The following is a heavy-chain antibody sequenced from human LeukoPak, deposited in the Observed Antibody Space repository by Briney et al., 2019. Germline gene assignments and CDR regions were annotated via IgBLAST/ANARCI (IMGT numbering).Heavy chain of an antibody. Sequence: GGSLRLSCAASGFTFSSYNMNWARHAPGKGLEWVSSISTSSSYIYYADSVTGRFTISRDNAKNSLFLQMSSLRVEDTALYYCARDGTYSDSSGYYFQFDYWGQGSLVTVSS. CDR3: ARDGTYSDSSGYYFQFDY. CDR2: ISTSSSYI. V-gene: IGHV3-21*01. D-gene: IGHD3-22*01. CDR1: GFTFSSYN. J-gene: IGHJ4*02.